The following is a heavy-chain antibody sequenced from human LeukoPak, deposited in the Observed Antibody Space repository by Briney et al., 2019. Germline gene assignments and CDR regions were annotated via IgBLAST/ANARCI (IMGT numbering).Heavy chain of an antibody. CDR1: GGTFSRSA. Sequence: ASVKVSCKASGGTFSRSAISWVRQATGQGLEWMGGIIPIFGTANYAQKFQGRVTITADKSTSTAYMELSSLRSEDTAVYYCARVGGELYASDAFDIWGQGTMVTVSS. CDR2: IIPIFGTA. D-gene: IGHD5/OR15-5a*01. J-gene: IGHJ3*02. V-gene: IGHV1-69*06. CDR3: ARVGGELYASDAFDI.